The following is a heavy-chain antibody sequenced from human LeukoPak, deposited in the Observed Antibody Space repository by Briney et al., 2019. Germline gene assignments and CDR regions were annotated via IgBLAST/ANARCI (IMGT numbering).Heavy chain of an antibody. CDR1: GYTFTSYG. CDR2: ISANNGDT. CDR3: ARDPPGLTLGSPGDY. J-gene: IGHJ4*02. D-gene: IGHD3-16*01. Sequence: ASVKVSCKASGYTFTSYGIAWVRQAPGQGLQWMGWISANNGDTSYSQKLQGRVTMATDTSTNTAYMELRSLTSDDTAVYYCARDPPGLTLGSPGDYWGQGTLVTVSS. V-gene: IGHV1-18*01.